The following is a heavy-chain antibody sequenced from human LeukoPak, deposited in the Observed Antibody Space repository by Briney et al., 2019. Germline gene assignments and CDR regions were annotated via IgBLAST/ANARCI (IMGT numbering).Heavy chain of an antibody. CDR3: ARARVDSSGYYDY. V-gene: IGHV1-8*01. D-gene: IGHD3-22*01. Sequence: ASVKVSCKASGYTFTSYDINWVRQATGQGLEWMGWMNPNCGNTGYAQKFQGRVTMTRNTSISTAYMELSSLRSEDTAVYYCARARVDSSGYYDYWGQGTLVTVSS. CDR1: GYTFTSYD. J-gene: IGHJ4*02. CDR2: MNPNCGNT.